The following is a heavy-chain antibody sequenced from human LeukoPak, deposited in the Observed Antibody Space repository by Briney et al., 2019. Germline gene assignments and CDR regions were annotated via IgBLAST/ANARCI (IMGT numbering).Heavy chain of an antibody. CDR3: AKDGYIVVVPAATGLDY. CDR2: ISGSGGST. CDR1: GFTFSSYA. D-gene: IGHD2-2*01. J-gene: IGHJ4*02. Sequence: PGGSLRLSCAASGFTFSSYAMSWVRQAPGKGLEWVSAISGSGGSTYNADSVKGRFTISRDNSKNTLYLQMNSLGAEDTAVYYCAKDGYIVVVPAATGLDYWGQGTLVTVSS. V-gene: IGHV3-23*01.